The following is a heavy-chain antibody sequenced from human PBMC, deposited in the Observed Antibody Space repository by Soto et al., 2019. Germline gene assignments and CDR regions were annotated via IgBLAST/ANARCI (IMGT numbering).Heavy chain of an antibody. Sequence: QVQLVESGGGVVQPGMSLRLSCAASGFAFISYGMHWVRQAPGKGLEWVAVIWYDGSNKYYADSVKGRFTISRDNSKNTLYLQMNSLRAEDTAVYYCARDGYNYGIDYWGQGTLVTVSS. D-gene: IGHD5-12*01. J-gene: IGHJ4*02. CDR1: GFAFISYG. V-gene: IGHV3-33*01. CDR2: IWYDGSNK. CDR3: ARDGYNYGIDY.